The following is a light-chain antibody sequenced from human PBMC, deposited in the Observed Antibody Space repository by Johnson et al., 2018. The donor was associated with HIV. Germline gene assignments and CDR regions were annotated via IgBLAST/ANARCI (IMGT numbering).Light chain of an antibody. CDR2: DNN. J-gene: IGLJ1*01. V-gene: IGLV1-51*01. CDR3: ETWDGSGGV. CDR1: TSNIGKNY. Sequence: QSVLTQPPSVSAAPGQKVTISCSGSTSNIGKNYVSWYQQLPGTAPKLLIYDNNRRPSGTPDRFSGSKSGTSATLAITGLQTGDEADYTCETWDGSGGVFGTGTKVTVL.